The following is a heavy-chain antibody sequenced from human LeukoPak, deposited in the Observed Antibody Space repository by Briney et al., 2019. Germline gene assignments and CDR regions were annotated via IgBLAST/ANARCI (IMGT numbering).Heavy chain of an antibody. Sequence: GGSLRLSCAASGFTFSSYEMNWVRQAPGKGLVWVSRIKTDGSNTNYADSVKGRFTISRDNAKNTLYLQMSSLRAEDTAVYYCARDFLHLGGWGQGTMVTVSS. V-gene: IGHV3-74*01. CDR1: GFTFSSYE. CDR2: IKTDGSNT. CDR3: ARDFLHLGG. J-gene: IGHJ3*01. D-gene: IGHD3-16*01.